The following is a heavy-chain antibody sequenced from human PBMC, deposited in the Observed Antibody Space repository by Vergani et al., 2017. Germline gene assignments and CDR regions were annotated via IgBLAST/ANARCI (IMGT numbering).Heavy chain of an antibody. V-gene: IGHV4-38-2*01. D-gene: IGHD4-17*01. CDR2: IHYGGST. CDR1: GYSIRSANY. Sequence: QVQLQESGPGLVKPSETLSLTCAVSGYSIRSANYWGWIRQTPGKWLEWIGTIHYGGSTYYNPSFKTPVTISVDTSKNQLFLKLTSVTAADTALYYCARHVGYGDSNYSGDRFDPWGQGNLVTVSS. J-gene: IGHJ5*02. CDR3: ARHVGYGDSNYSGDRFDP.